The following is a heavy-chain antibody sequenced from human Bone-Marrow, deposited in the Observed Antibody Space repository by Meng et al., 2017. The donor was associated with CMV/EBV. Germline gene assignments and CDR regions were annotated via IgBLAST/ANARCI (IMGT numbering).Heavy chain of an antibody. J-gene: IGHJ4*02. Sequence: AASGVTFDCYGMIWVRRVPGKGLEWVSGIIWNGAGTSYADSVRGRFTISRDNAKNSLYLQMNSLRAEDTALYYCARDRGSSEYYLDYWGQGTLVTVSS. CDR1: GVTFDCYG. CDR2: IIWNGAGT. V-gene: IGHV3-20*03. D-gene: IGHD1-26*01. CDR3: ARDRGSSEYYLDY.